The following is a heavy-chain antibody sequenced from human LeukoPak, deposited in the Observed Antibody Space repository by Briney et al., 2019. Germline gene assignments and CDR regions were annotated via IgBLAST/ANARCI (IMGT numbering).Heavy chain of an antibody. CDR3: ARDWVYYSPRRPVRGVIIGY. CDR1: GYTFTGYY. Sequence: APVKVSCKASGYTFTGYYMHWVRQAPGQGLEWMGWINPNSGGTNYAQKFQGRVTMTRDTSISTAYMELSRLRSDDTAVYYCARDWVYYSPRRPVRGVIIGYWGQGTLVTVSS. CDR2: INPNSGGT. D-gene: IGHD3-10*01. J-gene: IGHJ4*02. V-gene: IGHV1-2*02.